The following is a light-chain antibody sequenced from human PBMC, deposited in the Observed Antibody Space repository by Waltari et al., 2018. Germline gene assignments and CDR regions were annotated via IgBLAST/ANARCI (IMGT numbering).Light chain of an antibody. V-gene: IGKV1-8*01. J-gene: IGKJ1*01. CDR2: AAS. CDR1: QSISSY. CDR3: QQYYSSPAT. Sequence: AIRITQSPSSLSASTGDRVTITCRASQSISSYLAWCQQKPGKAPKVLIYAASTLQSGVPSRFSGSGSGTDFTLTISCLQSEDFAIYYCQQYYSSPATFGQGTKVEIK.